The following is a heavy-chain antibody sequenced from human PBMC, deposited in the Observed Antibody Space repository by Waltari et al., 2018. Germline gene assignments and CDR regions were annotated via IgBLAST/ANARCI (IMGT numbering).Heavy chain of an antibody. CDR1: GFTFGDYG. J-gene: IGHJ4*02. V-gene: IGHV3-49*04. CDR3: TRGNFQWSSTLDY. CDR2: IRSKVYGGTT. Sequence: EVQLVESGGGLVQPGRSLGLSRPGFGFTFGDYGLSWGRQAPGKGLEWVGFIRSKVYGGTTKDAASVRGRFTLSRDDSKSIAFLQMNGLRTEDTAVYYCTRGNFQWSSTLDYWGQGTLVNVSS. D-gene: IGHD2-15*01.